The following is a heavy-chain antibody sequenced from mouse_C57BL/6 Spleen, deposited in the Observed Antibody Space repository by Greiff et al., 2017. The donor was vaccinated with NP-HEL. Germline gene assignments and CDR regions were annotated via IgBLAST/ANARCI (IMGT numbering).Heavy chain of an antibody. V-gene: IGHV3-6*01. CDR1: GYSITSGYY. CDR3: ARGEITTALDY. CDR2: ISYDGSN. J-gene: IGHJ4*01. Sequence: EVKVEESGPGLVKPSQSLSLTCSVTGYSITSGYYWYWIRQFPGNKLEWMGYISYDGSNNYNPSLKNRISITRDTSKNQFFLKLKSVTTEDTATNYCARGEITTALDYWGQGTSVTVSS. D-gene: IGHD2-4*01.